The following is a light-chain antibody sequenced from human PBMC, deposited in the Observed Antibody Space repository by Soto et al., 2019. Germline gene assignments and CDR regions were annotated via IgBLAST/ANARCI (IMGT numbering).Light chain of an antibody. Sequence: QAVLTQPPSASGTPGQRVTISCSGSSSNIGSNPVNWYQQLPGTAPKLLIYSNNQRPSGVPDRFSGSKSGTSASLAISGLQSEYEADYYCAAWDDSLNGYVFGTGTKVTVL. CDR1: SSNIGSNP. CDR3: AAWDDSLNGYV. J-gene: IGLJ1*01. CDR2: SNN. V-gene: IGLV1-44*01.